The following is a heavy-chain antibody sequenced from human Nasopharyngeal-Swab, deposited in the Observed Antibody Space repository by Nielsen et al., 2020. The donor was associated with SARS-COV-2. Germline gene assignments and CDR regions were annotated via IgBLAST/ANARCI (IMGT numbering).Heavy chain of an antibody. V-gene: IGHV1-2*02. CDR1: GYTLTGYY. J-gene: IGHJ4*02. CDR3: ARDYYDNYDSDY. D-gene: IGHD3-22*01. Sequence: ASVKVSCKASGYTLTGYYMHWVRQAPGQGLEWMGWINPHSRGTKYAQKFQGRVTVTRDTSRSTAYIDLSRLRSDDTAVYYYARDYYDNYDSDYWGQGTLVTVSS. CDR2: INPHSRGT.